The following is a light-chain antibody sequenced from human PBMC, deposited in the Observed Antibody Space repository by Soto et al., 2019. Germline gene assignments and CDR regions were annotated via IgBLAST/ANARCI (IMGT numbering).Light chain of an antibody. V-gene: IGKV2-28*01. CDR3: MHANEDPNT. CDR2: LGS. Sequence: DVVLTQSPLSLPVTPGEPASISCRSSRSLLHSKGHNYLDWYLQTPEQSPQLLISLGSNRASGVPDRFSGSGSGTYFTLKISRVEAEDFWVYYCMHANEDPNTFGQGTKLEIK. CDR1: RSLLHSKGHNY. J-gene: IGKJ2*01.